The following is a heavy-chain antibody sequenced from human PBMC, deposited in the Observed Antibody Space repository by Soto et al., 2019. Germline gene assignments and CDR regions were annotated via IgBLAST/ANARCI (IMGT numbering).Heavy chain of an antibody. Sequence: QITLKESGPTLVNPTQTLTLTCTFSGFSLSTSEVGVGWIRQPPGKALELLGIIYWDDDKRYSPLLNKRLTITKDTSKIQVVLTMTNMDSVDTGTYYCAPLTDLYIMFDFWGQGTQVTVSS. CDR2: IYWDDDK. CDR1: GFSLSTSEVG. D-gene: IGHD3-16*01. J-gene: IGHJ4*02. V-gene: IGHV2-5*02. CDR3: APLTDLYIMFDF.